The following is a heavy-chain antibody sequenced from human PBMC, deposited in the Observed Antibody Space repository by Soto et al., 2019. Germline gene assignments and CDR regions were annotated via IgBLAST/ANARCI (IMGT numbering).Heavy chain of an antibody. CDR1: GFTVTRSY. V-gene: IGHV3-53*04. CDR2: IYSGGDS. CDR3: ARVPVNGDDGYYMDV. J-gene: IGHJ6*03. Sequence: GGSLRLSCAASGFTVTRSYMSWVRQAPGKGLEWVSVIYSGGDSYYADSVKGRFTISRHSSKNTLFLQMNSLRLEDTAVYYCARVPVNGDDGYYMDVWGKGTTVTVSS. D-gene: IGHD4-17*01.